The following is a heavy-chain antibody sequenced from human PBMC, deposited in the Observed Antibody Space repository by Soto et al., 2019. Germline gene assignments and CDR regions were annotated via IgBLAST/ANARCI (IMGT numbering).Heavy chain of an antibody. Sequence: EVQLVESGGGLVQPGGSLKLSCAASGFTFSGSAMHWVRQASGKGLEWVGRIRSKANSYATAYAASVKGRFTISRDDSKNTAYLQMNSLKTEDTAVYYCTRRDAEIDYWGQGTLVTVSS. V-gene: IGHV3-73*02. CDR3: TRRDAEIDY. J-gene: IGHJ4*02. CDR2: IRSKANSYAT. CDR1: GFTFSGSA. D-gene: IGHD2-21*02.